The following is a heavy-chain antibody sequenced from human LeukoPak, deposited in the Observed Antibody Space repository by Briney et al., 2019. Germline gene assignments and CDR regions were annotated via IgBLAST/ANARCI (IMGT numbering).Heavy chain of an antibody. V-gene: IGHV4-59*08. Sequence: SETLSLTCTVSGGSISSYYRSWIRQPPGKGLEWIGYIYYSGSTNYNPSLKSRVTISVDTSKNQFSLKLSSVTAADTAVYYCARSRLGAADNLDYWGQGTLVTVSS. D-gene: IGHD6-13*01. CDR3: ARSRLGAADNLDY. CDR1: GGSISSYY. J-gene: IGHJ4*02. CDR2: IYYSGST.